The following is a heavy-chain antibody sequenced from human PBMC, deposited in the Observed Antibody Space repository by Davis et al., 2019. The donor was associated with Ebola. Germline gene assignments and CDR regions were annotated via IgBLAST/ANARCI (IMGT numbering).Heavy chain of an antibody. V-gene: IGHV4-59*08. CDR2: IYYSGST. J-gene: IGHJ5*02. CDR3: ARGSGWFDP. CDR1: GGSISSYY. D-gene: IGHD3-10*01. Sequence: SETLSLTCTVSGGSISSYYWSWIRQPPGKGLEWIGYIYYSGSTNYNPSLKSRVTISVDTSKNQFSLKLSSVTAADTAGYYCARGSGWFDPWGQGTLVTVSS.